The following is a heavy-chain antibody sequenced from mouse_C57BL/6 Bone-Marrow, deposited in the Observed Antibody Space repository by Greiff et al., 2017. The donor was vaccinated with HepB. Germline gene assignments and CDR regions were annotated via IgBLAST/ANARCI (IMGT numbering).Heavy chain of an antibody. J-gene: IGHJ3*01. Sequence: EVQLQQSGPELVKPGASVKISCKASGYSFTGYYMNWVKQSPEKSLEWIGEINPSTGGTTYNQKFKAKATLTVDKSSSTAYMQLKSLTSEDSAVYYCARSYYYGSSYLPSFAYWGQGTLVTVSA. V-gene: IGHV1-42*01. D-gene: IGHD1-1*01. CDR3: ARSYYYGSSYLPSFAY. CDR1: GYSFTGYY. CDR2: INPSTGGT.